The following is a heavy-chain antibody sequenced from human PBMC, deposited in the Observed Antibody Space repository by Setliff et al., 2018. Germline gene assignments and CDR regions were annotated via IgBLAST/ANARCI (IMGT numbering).Heavy chain of an antibody. CDR3: AKVPITKVYFYMDV. D-gene: IGHD3-10*01. Sequence: KTSETLSLTCTVSGGSISNYYWSWFRQPPGKGLEWIGYIYTSGSTYYSPSLKSRVTISVDTSKNQFSLKLSSVTAADTAVYYCAKVPITKVYFYMDVWGKGTTVTVSS. J-gene: IGHJ6*03. CDR1: GGSISNYY. CDR2: IYTSGST. V-gene: IGHV4-59*01.